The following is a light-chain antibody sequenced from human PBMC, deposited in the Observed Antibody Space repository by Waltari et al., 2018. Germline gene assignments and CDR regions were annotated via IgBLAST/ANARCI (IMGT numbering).Light chain of an antibody. V-gene: IGKV1-6*01. CDR1: QDIRND. CDR2: AAS. Sequence: AIQMTQSPSSLSASVGDRVTITCRASQDIRNDLGWYQQKPGEAPKLLIYAASNLQSGVPSKFSGSGSGTDFTLAISSLQPEDFATYYCLQDYNYPWTFDQGTKVEIK. J-gene: IGKJ1*01. CDR3: LQDYNYPWT.